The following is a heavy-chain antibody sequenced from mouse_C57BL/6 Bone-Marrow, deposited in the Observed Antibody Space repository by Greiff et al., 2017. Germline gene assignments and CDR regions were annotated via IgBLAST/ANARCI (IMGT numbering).Heavy chain of an antibody. Sequence: QVQLQQSGAELARPGASVKLSCKASGYTFTSYGISWVKQRTGQGLEWIGEIYPRSGNTYYNEKFKGKATVTADKSSSTAYRELRSLTSEDSAVDFCANSSGYVWFAYWGQGTLVTVSA. D-gene: IGHD3-2*02. CDR3: ANSSGYVWFAY. CDR2: IYPRSGNT. V-gene: IGHV1-81*01. J-gene: IGHJ3*01. CDR1: GYTFTSYG.